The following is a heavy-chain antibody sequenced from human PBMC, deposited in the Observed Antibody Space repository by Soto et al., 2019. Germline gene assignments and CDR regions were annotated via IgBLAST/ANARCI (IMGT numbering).Heavy chain of an antibody. D-gene: IGHD2-2*01. CDR1: GFSISTYG. CDR2: ISYDGINK. V-gene: IGHV3-30*03. Sequence: QVQLVESGGGVVQPGRSLRLSCAASGFSISTYGMHRVRQAPGKGLEWVAVISYDGINKDYADSVKGRFTISRDNSKNTLYLQMNSLRPEDTAVYYCASGAPLGYCSSTSCLDYWGQGTLVTVSS. J-gene: IGHJ4*02. CDR3: ASGAPLGYCSSTSCLDY.